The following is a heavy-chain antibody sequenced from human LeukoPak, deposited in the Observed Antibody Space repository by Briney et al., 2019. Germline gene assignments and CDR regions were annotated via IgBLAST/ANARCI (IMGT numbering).Heavy chain of an antibody. J-gene: IGHJ5*02. V-gene: IGHV4-34*01. D-gene: IGHD3-22*01. Sequence: SETLSLTCAVYGGSFSGYYWSWIRQPPGKGLEGIGEINHSGSTNYNPPLKSRVTISVDTPKKQFSLELNSVTAADTARLYRASYYYDSSGYYRRGQNWFDPWGQGTPVTVSS. CDR3: ASYYYDSSGYYRRGQNWFDP. CDR2: INHSGST. CDR1: GGSFSGYY.